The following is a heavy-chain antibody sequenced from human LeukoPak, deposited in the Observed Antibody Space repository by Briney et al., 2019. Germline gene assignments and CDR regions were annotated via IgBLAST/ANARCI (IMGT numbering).Heavy chain of an antibody. V-gene: IGHV3-48*03. CDR2: ISSSGSTK. J-gene: IGHJ4*02. Sequence: GGSLTLSCAASGFTFSSYEMKWVRQAPGKGLEGVSYISSSGSTKYYADSVKGRFTISRDNAKNSLYLQMNSLRAEDTAVYYCAKHLSYGTHPSDYWGQGTLVTVSS. D-gene: IGHD4-17*01. CDR1: GFTFSSYE. CDR3: AKHLSYGTHPSDY.